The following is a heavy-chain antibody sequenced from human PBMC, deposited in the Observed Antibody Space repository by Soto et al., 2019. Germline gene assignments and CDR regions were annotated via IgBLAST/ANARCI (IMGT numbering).Heavy chain of an antibody. V-gene: IGHV4-59*01. CDR2: ISYSGRT. CDR3: ARSYYDFWSTSVYYYMDV. J-gene: IGHJ6*03. Sequence: SETLSLTCTVSGGSISSYYWSWIRQPPGKGLEWIGYISYSGRTNYNPSLKSRVTMSVDTSRNQFSLKLNSVTAADTAVYYCARSYYDFWSTSVYYYMDVWGKGTTVTVSS. D-gene: IGHD3-3*01. CDR1: GGSISSYY.